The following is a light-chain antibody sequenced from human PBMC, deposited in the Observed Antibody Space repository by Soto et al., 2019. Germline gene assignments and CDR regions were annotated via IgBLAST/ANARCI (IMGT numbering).Light chain of an antibody. Sequence: EVVMTQSPATLSVSPGDKVSLPCRANQTISNTLAWYQQKPGQAPRLLIYAASTRATGVSARFSGSGSGTEFTLTISSLQSEDFTIYYCQYYNNWLATFGGGTKVDIK. V-gene: IGKV3-15*01. J-gene: IGKJ4*01. CDR2: AAS. CDR1: QTISNT. CDR3: QYYNNWLAT.